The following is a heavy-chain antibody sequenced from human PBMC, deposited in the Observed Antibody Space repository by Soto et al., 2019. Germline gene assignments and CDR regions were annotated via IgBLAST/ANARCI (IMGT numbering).Heavy chain of an antibody. V-gene: IGHV4-31*03. J-gene: IGHJ4*02. Sequence: QVQLQESGPGLVKPSQTLSLTCTVSGGSISSGGYYWSWIRQDPGKGLEWIGYIYYSGSTYYNPSLKSRVTISVDTSKNQFSLKLSSVTAADTAVYYCARGSTVAATLFDYWGQGTLVTVSS. CDR1: GGSISSGGYY. CDR3: ARGSTVAATLFDY. CDR2: IYYSGST. D-gene: IGHD2-15*01.